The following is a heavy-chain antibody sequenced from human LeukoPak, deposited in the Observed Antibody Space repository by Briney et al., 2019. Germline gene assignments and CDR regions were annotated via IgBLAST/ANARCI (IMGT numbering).Heavy chain of an antibody. CDR2: IYHSGTT. CDR3: ARRGRYYGSGSYDVYMDV. CDR1: GYSISTGYY. V-gene: IGHV4-38-2*02. Sequence: SETLSLTCTVSGYSISTGYYWGWIRQPPGKGLEWIGSIYHSGTTYYNPSLKSRVTISVDTSKNQFSLKLSSVTAADTAVYYCARRGRYYGSGSYDVYMDVWGKGTTVTISS. J-gene: IGHJ6*03. D-gene: IGHD3-10*01.